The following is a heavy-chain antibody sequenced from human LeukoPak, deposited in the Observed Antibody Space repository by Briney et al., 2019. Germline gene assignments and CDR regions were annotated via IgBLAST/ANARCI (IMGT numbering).Heavy chain of an antibody. D-gene: IGHD1-26*01. Sequence: GASVKVSCKASGYTFTSYAISWVRQAPGQGLEWMGWISADNGNTDYAQRFQGRVTMTTDTSTSTAYMELRSLRSDDTAVYYCARGEKNYYYYYMDVWGKGTTVTVSS. CDR1: GYTFTSYA. V-gene: IGHV1-18*01. J-gene: IGHJ6*03. CDR2: ISADNGNT. CDR3: ARGEKNYYYYYMDV.